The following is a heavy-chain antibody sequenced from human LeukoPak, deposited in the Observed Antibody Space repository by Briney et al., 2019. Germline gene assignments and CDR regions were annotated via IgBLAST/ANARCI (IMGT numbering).Heavy chain of an antibody. V-gene: IGHV3-30*03. D-gene: IGHD5-24*01. CDR1: GFTFSDFW. J-gene: IGHJ4*02. Sequence: EGSLRLSCAGSGFTFSDFWMTWVRQAPGKGLEWVTVVSADGRTQLYSDSVKGRFTISRDNSLNMLHLQMNSLRTEDTAVYYCAREFGHNRWYFDYWGQGALVTVSS. CDR2: VSADGRTQ. CDR3: AREFGHNRWYFDY.